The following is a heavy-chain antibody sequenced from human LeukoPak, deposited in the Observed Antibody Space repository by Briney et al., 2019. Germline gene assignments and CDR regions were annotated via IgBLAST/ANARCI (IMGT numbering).Heavy chain of an antibody. CDR1: GFTFSSYS. CDR3: ALPNIAGAGITMTGMDV. Sequence: GGSLRLSCAASGFTFSSYSMNWVRQAPGKGLEWVSSISSSSSYIYYADSVKGRFTISRDNAKNSLYLQMNSLRAEDTAVYYCALPNIAGAGITMTGMDVWGQGTTVTVSS. V-gene: IGHV3-21*01. J-gene: IGHJ6*02. D-gene: IGHD3-22*01. CDR2: ISSSSSYI.